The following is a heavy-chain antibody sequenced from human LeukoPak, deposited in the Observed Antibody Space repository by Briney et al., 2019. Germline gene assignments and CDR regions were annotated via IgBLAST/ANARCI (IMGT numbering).Heavy chain of an antibody. D-gene: IGHD3-22*01. J-gene: IGHJ6*02. V-gene: IGHV4-59*01. CDR3: ARSLRCYYDSSGYRSYYGMDV. CDR1: GGSISSYY. CDR2: IYYSGST. Sequence: KASETLSLTCTVSGGSISSYYWSWIRQPPGKGLEWIGYIYYSGSTNYNPSLKSRVTISVDTSKNQFSLKLSSVTAADTAVYYCARSLRCYYDSSGYRSYYGMDVWGQGTTVTVSS.